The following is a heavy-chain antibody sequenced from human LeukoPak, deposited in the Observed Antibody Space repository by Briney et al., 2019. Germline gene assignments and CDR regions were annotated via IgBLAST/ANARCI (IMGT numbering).Heavy chain of an antibody. CDR1: GGSISSYY. Sequence: SETLSLTCTVSGGSISSYYWGWIRQPPGKGLEWIGSIYYSGSTYYNPSLKSRVTISVDTSKNQFSLKLSSVTAADTAVYYCARHGSYCFDSWGQGTLVTVSS. D-gene: IGHD3-10*01. CDR2: IYYSGST. J-gene: IGHJ4*02. CDR3: ARHGSYCFDS. V-gene: IGHV4-39*07.